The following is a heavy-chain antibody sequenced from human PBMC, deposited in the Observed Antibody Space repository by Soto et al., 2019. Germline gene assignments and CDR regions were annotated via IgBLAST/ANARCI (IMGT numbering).Heavy chain of an antibody. V-gene: IGHV1-24*01. D-gene: IGHD2-8*01. CDR2: FDPEDGET. Sequence: ASVKVSCKVSGYTLTELSMHWVRQAPGKGLEWMGGFDPEDGETIYAQKFQGRVTMTEDTSTDTAYMELSSLRSEDTAVYYCATPLEWGARRANWYFDLWGRGTLVTVSS. CDR3: ATPLEWGARRANWYFDL. CDR1: GYTLTELS. J-gene: IGHJ2*01.